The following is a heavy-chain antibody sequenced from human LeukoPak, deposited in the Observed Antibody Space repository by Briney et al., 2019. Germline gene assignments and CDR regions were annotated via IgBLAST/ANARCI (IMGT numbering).Heavy chain of an antibody. Sequence: HPGGSLRLSCAASGFTFSSYWMHWVRQAPGKGLMWVSGINTDGSSTSYADSVKGRFTISRDNSKNTLYLQMNSLRAEDTALYYCAKGGGVAGGYHFDYWGQGTLVTVSS. J-gene: IGHJ4*02. CDR3: AKGGGVAGGYHFDY. CDR1: GFTFSSYW. D-gene: IGHD6-19*01. CDR2: INTDGSST. V-gene: IGHV3-74*01.